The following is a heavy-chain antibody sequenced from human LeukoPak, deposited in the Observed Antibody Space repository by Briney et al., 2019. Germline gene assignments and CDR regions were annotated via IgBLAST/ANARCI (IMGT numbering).Heavy chain of an antibody. CDR1: GGTFSSYA. Sequence: PVKVSCKASGGTFSSYAISWVRQAPGQGLEWMGRIIPIFGTANYAQKFQGRVTITTDESTSTAYMELSSLRSEDTAVYYCARGPIAARPDNWFDPWGQGTLVTVSS. V-gene: IGHV1-69*05. CDR2: IIPIFGTA. CDR3: ARGPIAARPDNWFDP. D-gene: IGHD6-6*01. J-gene: IGHJ5*02.